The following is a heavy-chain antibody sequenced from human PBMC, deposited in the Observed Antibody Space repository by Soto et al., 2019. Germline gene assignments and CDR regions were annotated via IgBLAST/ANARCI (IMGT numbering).Heavy chain of an antibody. J-gene: IGHJ4*02. CDR1: GFTFSSYW. V-gene: IGHV3-23*01. CDR2: ISGSGGSA. D-gene: IGHD6-19*01. Sequence: PGGSLRLSCAASGFTFSSYWMHWVRQAPGKGLEWVSAISGSGGSAYYADSVKGRFTISRDNSKNTLYLQMNSLRAEDTAVYYCAKYSSGWYYPFDYWGQGTLVTVSS. CDR3: AKYSSGWYYPFDY.